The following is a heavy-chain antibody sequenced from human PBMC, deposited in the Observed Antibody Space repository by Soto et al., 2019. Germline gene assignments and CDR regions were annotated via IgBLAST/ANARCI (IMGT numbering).Heavy chain of an antibody. CDR1: GFTFSDYY. CDR2: ISGTSDSI. Sequence: GGSLRLSCAASGFTFSDYYMSWIRQVPGKGLEWVAYISGTSDSIPYADSVKGRFTISRDNAKNSLYPQMNSLRAEDTAVYYCARVAVLTAAGTSDYWGQGTLVTVSS. V-gene: IGHV3-11*06. J-gene: IGHJ4*02. CDR3: ARVAVLTAAGTSDY. D-gene: IGHD6-13*01.